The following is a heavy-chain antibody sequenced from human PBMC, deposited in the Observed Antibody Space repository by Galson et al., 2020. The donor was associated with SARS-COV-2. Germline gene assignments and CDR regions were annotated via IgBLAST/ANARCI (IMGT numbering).Heavy chain of an antibody. CDR2: YYSGGRT. Sequence: SLRLSCSASGFSVTSNYMTWVRQAPGKGLEWVSHYYSGGRTYYADSVKGRFTISRDNSKNTLYLQMNSLTVQDTAVYYCARIRVGSTDRFDPWGQGTLVTVSS. CDR3: ARIRVGSTDRFDP. V-gene: IGHV3-53*01. J-gene: IGHJ5*02. CDR1: GFSVTSNY. D-gene: IGHD1-26*01.